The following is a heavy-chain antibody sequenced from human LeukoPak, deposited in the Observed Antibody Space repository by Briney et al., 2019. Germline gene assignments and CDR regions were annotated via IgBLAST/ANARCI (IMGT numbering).Heavy chain of an antibody. CDR2: ISGSGGNT. V-gene: IGHV3-23*01. Sequence: PGGSLRLSCATSGFTFSSYAMSWVRQAPGKGLEWVSTISGSGGNTYYADSVKGRFTISRDNSENTLYLQMHSPRTEDMALYYCAKGQSSTSSKWFDPWGQGTLVTVSS. CDR1: GFTFSSYA. J-gene: IGHJ5*02. CDR3: AKGQSSTSSKWFDP. D-gene: IGHD6-6*01.